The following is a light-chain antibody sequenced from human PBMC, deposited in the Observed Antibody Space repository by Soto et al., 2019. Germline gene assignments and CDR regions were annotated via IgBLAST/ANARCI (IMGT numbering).Light chain of an antibody. J-gene: IGLJ2*01. CDR3: QYYDSSLSGSK. CDR1: SSNIGAGYD. Sequence: QSVLTQPPSVSGAPGQRVTISCTGSSSNIGAGYDVHWYQQLPGTAPKLLIYGNSNRPSGVPDRFSGSKSGTSASLAITGLQAEDEADYYCQYYDSSLSGSKFGGGTQVTVL. V-gene: IGLV1-40*01. CDR2: GNS.